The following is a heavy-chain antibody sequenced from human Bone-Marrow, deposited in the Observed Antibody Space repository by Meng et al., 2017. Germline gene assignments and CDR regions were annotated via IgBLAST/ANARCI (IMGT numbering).Heavy chain of an antibody. CDR2: IYPGDSET. J-gene: IGHJ4*02. D-gene: IGHD1-20*01. V-gene: IGHV5-51*01. CDR3: ARTQYNWNDPLLYYFDY. Sequence: GESLKISCKGSGYSFSDFWIGWVRQMPGKGLEWMGIIYPGDSETRYSPSFQGQVIMSVDMSANTAYLQRSSLRASEAAMYYCARTQYNWNDPLLYYFDYWGQGTLVTVSS. CDR1: GYSFSDFW.